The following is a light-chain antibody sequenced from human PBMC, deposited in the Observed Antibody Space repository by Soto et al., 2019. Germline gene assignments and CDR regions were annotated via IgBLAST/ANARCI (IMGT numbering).Light chain of an antibody. CDR2: GAS. CDR1: QYITIY. CDR3: QQRSNWPLT. J-gene: IGKJ4*01. Sequence: EIVLTQSPATLSLSPGERATLSCRASQYITIYLAWYQQKPGQAPRLLIYGASTRASDIPARFSGSGSGTEFTLTISSLQSEDSAVYYCQQRSNWPLTFGGGTK. V-gene: IGKV3-11*01.